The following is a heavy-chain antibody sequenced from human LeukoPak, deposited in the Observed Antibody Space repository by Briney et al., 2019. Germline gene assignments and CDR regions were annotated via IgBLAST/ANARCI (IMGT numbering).Heavy chain of an antibody. J-gene: IGHJ4*02. Sequence: WASVKVSCKASGYTFTGYYMHRVRQAPGQGLEWMGWINPNSGGTNYAQKFQGRVTMTTDTYTSTAYMELRSLRSDDTAVYYCARGTNEVFGVVRSFDNWGQGTLVTVSS. V-gene: IGHV1-2*02. CDR3: ARGTNEVFGVVRSFDN. CDR2: INPNSGGT. CDR1: GYTFTGYY. D-gene: IGHD3-3*01.